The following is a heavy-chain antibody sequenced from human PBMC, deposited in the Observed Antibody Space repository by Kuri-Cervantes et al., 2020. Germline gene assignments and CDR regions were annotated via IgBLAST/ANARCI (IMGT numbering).Heavy chain of an antibody. CDR3: SRNNYVWGSYRSTGGGFDY. Sequence: GSLRLSCAVSGYSISSGYYWGWIRQPPGTGLEWIGEIDHSANTNYNPSLESRVTISVDTSKNQFSLKLSSVTAADTAVYYCSRNNYVWGSYRSTGGGFDYWGQGTLVTVSS. V-gene: IGHV4-38-2*01. J-gene: IGHJ4*02. CDR1: GYSISSGYY. CDR2: IDHSANT. D-gene: IGHD3-16*02.